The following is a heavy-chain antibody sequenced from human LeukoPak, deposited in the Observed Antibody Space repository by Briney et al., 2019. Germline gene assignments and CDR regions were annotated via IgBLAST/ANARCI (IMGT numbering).Heavy chain of an antibody. CDR3: ARARYCSSTSCIFDY. CDR2: INHSGST. Sequence: PSETLSLTCAVYGGSFSGYYWSWIRQPPGNGLEWIGEINHSGSTNYNPSLKSRVTISVDTSKNQFSLKLSSVTAADTAVYYCARARYCSSTSCIFDYWGQGTLVTVSS. V-gene: IGHV4-34*01. CDR1: GGSFSGYY. D-gene: IGHD2-2*01. J-gene: IGHJ4*02.